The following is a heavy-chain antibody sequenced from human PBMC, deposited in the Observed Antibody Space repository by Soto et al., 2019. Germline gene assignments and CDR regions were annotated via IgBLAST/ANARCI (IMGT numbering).Heavy chain of an antibody. CDR3: AKNGDFWSWGMDV. CDR2: ISSSGDGT. V-gene: IGHV3-23*01. Sequence: GGSLRLSCAASGFTFSAYGMTWVGQAPGKGLEWVAIISSSGDGTYYVDSVKGRFTISRDNSRNTLNLQMNSLRAEDTAVYYCAKNGDFWSWGMDVWGQGTTVTVSS. J-gene: IGHJ6*02. CDR1: GFTFSAYG. D-gene: IGHD3-3*01.